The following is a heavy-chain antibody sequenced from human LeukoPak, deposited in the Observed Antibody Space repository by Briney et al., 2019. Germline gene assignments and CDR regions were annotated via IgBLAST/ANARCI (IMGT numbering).Heavy chain of an antibody. Sequence: PGGSLRLSCAASGFSFISYEMNWVRQAPGKGLEWVSYISGSGSAIYYADSVKGRFTISRDNAKNSLYLQMNSLRDEDTAVYYCARDRWFGESRYFDYWGQGTLVTVSS. CDR1: GFSFISYE. CDR2: ISGSGSAI. J-gene: IGHJ4*02. D-gene: IGHD3-10*01. CDR3: ARDRWFGESRYFDY. V-gene: IGHV3-48*03.